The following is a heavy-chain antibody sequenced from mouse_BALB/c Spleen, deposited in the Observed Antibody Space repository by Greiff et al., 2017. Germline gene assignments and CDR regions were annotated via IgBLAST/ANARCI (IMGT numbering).Heavy chain of an antibody. D-gene: IGHD1-1*01. J-gene: IGHJ4*01. CDR3: ARSDYYGSSPNYAMDY. Sequence: VQLKESGPGLVKPSQSLSLTCTVTGYSITSDYAWNWIRQFPGNKLEWMGYISYSGSTSYNPSLKSRISITRDTSKNQFFLQLNSVTTEDTATYYCARSDYYGSSPNYAMDYWGQGTSVTVSS. V-gene: IGHV3-2*02. CDR1: GYSITSDYA. CDR2: ISYSGST.